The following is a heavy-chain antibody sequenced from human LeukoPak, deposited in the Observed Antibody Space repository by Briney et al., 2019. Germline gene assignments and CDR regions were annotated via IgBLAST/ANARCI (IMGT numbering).Heavy chain of an antibody. CDR2: IYTSGST. D-gene: IGHD2-15*01. J-gene: IGHJ4*02. CDR3: ARHQGLRSFDY. CDR1: GGSISSYY. Sequence: PSETLSLTCTVSGGSISSYYWSWIRQPPGKGLEWIGYIYTSGSTNYNPSLKSRVTISVDTSKNQFSLKLSSVTAADTAVYYRARHQGLRSFDYWGQGTLVTVSS. V-gene: IGHV4-4*09.